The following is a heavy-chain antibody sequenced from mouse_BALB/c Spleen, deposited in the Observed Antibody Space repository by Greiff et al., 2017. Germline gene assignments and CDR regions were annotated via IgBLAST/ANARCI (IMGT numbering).Heavy chain of an antibody. CDR2: ISSGSSTI. J-gene: IGHJ1*01. D-gene: IGHD2-3*01. CDR3: ARSTIDGYYWYFDV. CDR1: GFTFSSFG. Sequence: DVQLVESGGGLVQPGGSRKLSCAASGFTFSSFGMHWVRQAPEKGLEWVAYISSGSSTIYYADTVKGRFTISRDNPKNTLFLQMTSLRSEDTAMYYCARSTIDGYYWYFDVWGAGTTVTVSS. V-gene: IGHV5-17*02.